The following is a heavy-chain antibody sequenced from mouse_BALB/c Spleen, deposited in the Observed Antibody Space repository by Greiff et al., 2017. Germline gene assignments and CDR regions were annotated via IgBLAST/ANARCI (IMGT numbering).Heavy chain of an antibody. CDR1: GFDFSRYW. Sequence: EVQLQESGGGLVQPGGSLKLSCAASGFDFSRYWMSWVRQAPGKGLEWIGEINPDSSTINYTPSLKDKFIISRDNAKNTLYLQMSKVRSEDTALYYCARWLPYAMDYWGQGTSVTVSS. CDR3: ARWLPYAMDY. D-gene: IGHD2-2*01. V-gene: IGHV4-1*02. CDR2: INPDSSTI. J-gene: IGHJ4*01.